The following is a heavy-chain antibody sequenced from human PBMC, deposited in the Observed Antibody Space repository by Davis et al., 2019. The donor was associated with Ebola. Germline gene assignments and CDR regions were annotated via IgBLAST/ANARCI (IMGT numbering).Heavy chain of an antibody. CDR2: IRGSGGGT. Sequence: GESLKISCAASGFVFGDYAMTWVRQAPGKGLEYVSAIRGSGGGTYYADSAKGRFTISRDNSKNMLYLEMNSLRAEDTAVYYCAKDFRHSNDWYSLFDHWGQGTLVTVSS. D-gene: IGHD6-19*01. V-gene: IGHV3-23*01. CDR3: AKDFRHSNDWYSLFDH. J-gene: IGHJ4*02. CDR1: GFVFGDYA.